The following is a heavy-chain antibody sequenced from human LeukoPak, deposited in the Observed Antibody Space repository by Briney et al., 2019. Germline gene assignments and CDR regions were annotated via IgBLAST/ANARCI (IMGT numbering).Heavy chain of an antibody. CDR2: ISGSGGST. CDR1: GFTFSSYA. J-gene: IGHJ3*02. Sequence: GGSLRLSCAASGFTFSSYAMSWVRPAPGKGLEWVSAISGSGGSTYYADSVKGRFTISRDNSKNTLYLQMNSLRAEDTAVYYCAKDTITIFGVVTPHDAFDIWGQGTMVTVSS. V-gene: IGHV3-23*01. CDR3: AKDTITIFGVVTPHDAFDI. D-gene: IGHD3-3*01.